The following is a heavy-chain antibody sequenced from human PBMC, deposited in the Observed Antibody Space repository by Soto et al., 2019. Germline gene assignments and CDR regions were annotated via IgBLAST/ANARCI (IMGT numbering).Heavy chain of an antibody. D-gene: IGHD2-15*01. CDR2: ISYDGSNK. V-gene: IGHV3-30*18. CDR1: GFTFSSYG. CDR3: AKERARYCGGGSCYSIFDY. Sequence: QVQLVESGGGVVQPGRSLRLSCAASGFTFSSYGMHWVRQAPGKGLEWVAVISYDGSNKYYEDSVKGRFTIYRDNSKNTLYLQMNSLRAEDTAVYYCAKERARYCGGGSCYSIFDYWGQGTLVTVSS. J-gene: IGHJ4*02.